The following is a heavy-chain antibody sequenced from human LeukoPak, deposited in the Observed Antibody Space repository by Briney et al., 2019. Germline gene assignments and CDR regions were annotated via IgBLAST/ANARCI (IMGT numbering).Heavy chain of an antibody. CDR3: ARLVGWELGPLDY. V-gene: IGHV4-39*01. Sequence: PSETLSLTCTVSGGSISSSSYYWGWIRQPPGKGLEWIGSIYYSGSTYYNPSLKSRVTISVDTSKNQFSLKLSSVTAADTAVYYCARLVGWELGPLDYWGQGTLVTVSS. CDR2: IYYSGST. D-gene: IGHD1-26*01. J-gene: IGHJ4*02. CDR1: GGSISSSSYY.